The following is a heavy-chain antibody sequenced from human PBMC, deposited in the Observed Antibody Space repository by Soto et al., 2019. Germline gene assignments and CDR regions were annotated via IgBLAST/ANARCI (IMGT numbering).Heavy chain of an antibody. D-gene: IGHD3-3*01. CDR3: ARGRQEWLLYYYYMDV. CDR1: GGSFSGYY. Sequence: SETLSLTCAVYGGSFSGYYWNWIRQPPGKGLEWIGEINHSGNTNYNPSLKSRVTISVDTSKNQFSLKLSSVTAADTAVYYCARGRQEWLLYYYYMDVWGKGTTVTVSS. J-gene: IGHJ6*03. V-gene: IGHV4-34*01. CDR2: INHSGNT.